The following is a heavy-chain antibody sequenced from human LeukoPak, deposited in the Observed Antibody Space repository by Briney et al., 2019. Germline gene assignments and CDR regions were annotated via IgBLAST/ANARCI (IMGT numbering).Heavy chain of an antibody. J-gene: IGHJ5*02. CDR3: ARSRITTGIHWFDP. V-gene: IGHV5-51*01. CDR1: GYSFTTYW. D-gene: IGHD3-3*01. CDR2: IYPGDSDT. Sequence: GGSLKISCKGSGYSFTTYWIGWVRQMPGKGLEWMGIIYPGDSDTRYSPSFQGQVTISVDKSISTAYLQWSSLKASDTAMYYCARSRITTGIHWFDPWGQGTLVTVSS.